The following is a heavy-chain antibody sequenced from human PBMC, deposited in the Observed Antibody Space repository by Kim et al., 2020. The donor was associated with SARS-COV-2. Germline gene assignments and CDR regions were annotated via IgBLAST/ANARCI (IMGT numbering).Heavy chain of an antibody. J-gene: IGHJ4*02. D-gene: IGHD4-4*01. CDR3: AKVTTLTAPFYDY. Sequence: GGSLRLSCAASGFTFSSYALSWVRQAPGKGLEWVSRISASGGDTYYADSVQGRFTISRDNSKNALNLEMNSLRAEDTALYYCAKVTTLTAPFYDYGGQGT. CDR2: ISASGGDT. V-gene: IGHV3-23*01. CDR1: GFTFSSYA.